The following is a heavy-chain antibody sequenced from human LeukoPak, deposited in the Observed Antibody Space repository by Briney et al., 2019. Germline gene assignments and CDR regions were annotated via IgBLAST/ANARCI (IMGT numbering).Heavy chain of an antibody. CDR1: GGSLSSYY. J-gene: IGHJ3*02. Sequence: PSGSLSPTPTVSGGSLSSYYWSWIRQPARKGLEWVGRISTSGRTNYNPSLKSRVTMSVDTSKNQFSLKLSSVTAADTAVDYCARVAGVGLRFLEWYWAFDIWGQGTMVTVSS. CDR2: ISTSGRT. V-gene: IGHV4-4*07. D-gene: IGHD3-3*01. CDR3: ARVAGVGLRFLEWYWAFDI.